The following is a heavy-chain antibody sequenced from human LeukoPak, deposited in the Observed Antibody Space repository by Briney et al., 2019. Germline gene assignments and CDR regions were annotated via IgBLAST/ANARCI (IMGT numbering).Heavy chain of an antibody. Sequence: GGSLRLSCAASGFTFGSCALSWVRQAPGKGLEWVSTVSVNGGTTYYADSVKGRFTISRDNSKNTLYLQMNSLRAEDTAVYFCAKELHGSGNYAFDYWGQGTLVTVSS. CDR3: AKELHGSGNYAFDY. J-gene: IGHJ4*02. D-gene: IGHD3-10*01. V-gene: IGHV3-23*01. CDR2: VSVNGGTT. CDR1: GFTFGSCA.